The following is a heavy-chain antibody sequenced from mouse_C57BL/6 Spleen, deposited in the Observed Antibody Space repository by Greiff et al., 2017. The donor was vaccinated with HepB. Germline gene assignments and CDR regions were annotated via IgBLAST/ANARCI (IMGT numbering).Heavy chain of an antibody. CDR1: GYTFTSYW. CDR3: ARFGDLHYYAMDY. Sequence: QVQLKQPGAELVKPGASVKLSCKASGYTFTSYWMHWVKQRPGRGLEWIGRIDPNSGGTKYNEKFKSKATLTVDKPSSTAYMQLSSLTSEDSAVYYCARFGDLHYYAMDYWGQGTSVTVSS. V-gene: IGHV1-72*01. CDR2: IDPNSGGT. J-gene: IGHJ4*01. D-gene: IGHD3-3*01.